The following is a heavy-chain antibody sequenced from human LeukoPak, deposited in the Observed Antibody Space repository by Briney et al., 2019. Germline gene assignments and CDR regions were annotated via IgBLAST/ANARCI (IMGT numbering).Heavy chain of an antibody. D-gene: IGHD6-19*01. CDR3: AREVAVAGTNYFDY. CDR1: GGSISNSNL. J-gene: IGHJ4*02. CDR2: IYHSGST. V-gene: IGHV4-4*02. Sequence: SETLSLTCAVSGGSISNSNLRCWVRQPPGKRLAWSREIYHSGSTNYNPSLKSRVTISVDKSKNQFSLKLSSVTAADTAVYYCAREVAVAGTNYFDYWGQGTLVTVSS.